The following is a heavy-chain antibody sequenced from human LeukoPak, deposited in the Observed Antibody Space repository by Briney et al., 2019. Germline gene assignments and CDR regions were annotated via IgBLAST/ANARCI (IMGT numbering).Heavy chain of an antibody. D-gene: IGHD6-13*01. CDR2: ISYDGDKK. J-gene: IGHJ5*02. V-gene: IGHV3-30-3*01. CDR3: ARGALAAGERLKNNWFDP. CDR1: GFTFSNYA. Sequence: PGGSLRLSCTASGFTFSNYAMHWVRQAPGKGLQWVAIISYDGDKKEYTDSVKGRLTTSRDNSKNTLSLQMNSLRAEDTALYYCARGALAAGERLKNNWFDPWGQGTLVTVSS.